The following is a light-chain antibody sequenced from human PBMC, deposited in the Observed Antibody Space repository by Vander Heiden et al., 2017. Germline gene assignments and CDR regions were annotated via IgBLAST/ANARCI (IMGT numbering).Light chain of an antibody. CDR3: CSYAGSSTYV. CDR1: SSDVGSYNL. J-gene: IGLJ1*01. V-gene: IGLV2-23*02. Sequence: QSPPTQPASVSGSPAQSITISCTGTSSDVGSYNLVSWYQQHPGKAPKLMIYEVSKRPSGVSNRFSGSKSGNTASLTISGLQAEDEADYYCCSYAGSSTYVFGTGTKVTVL. CDR2: EVS.